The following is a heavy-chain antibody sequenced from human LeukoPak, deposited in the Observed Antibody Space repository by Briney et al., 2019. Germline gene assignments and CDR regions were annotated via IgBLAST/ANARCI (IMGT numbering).Heavy chain of an antibody. D-gene: IGHD6-6*01. Sequence: NLGESLKISCKGSGYSFTSYWIGWVRQMPGKGLEWMGIIYPGDSDTRYSPSVQGQVTISADKSISTAYLQWSSLKASDTAIYYCARTYSSSPNHDDAFDIWGQGTMVTVSS. J-gene: IGHJ3*02. CDR1: GYSFTSYW. CDR3: ARTYSSSPNHDDAFDI. V-gene: IGHV5-51*01. CDR2: IYPGDSDT.